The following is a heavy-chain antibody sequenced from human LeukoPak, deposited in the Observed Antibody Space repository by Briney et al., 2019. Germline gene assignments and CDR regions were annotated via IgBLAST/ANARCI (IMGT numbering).Heavy chain of an antibody. D-gene: IGHD2-2*01. CDR3: ARDLAEYCSSTSCQYGGGYFDL. CDR2: ISAYNGNT. V-gene: IGHV1-18*01. CDR1: GYTFTSYG. Sequence: ASVKVSCKASGYTFTSYGISWVRQAPGQGLEWMGWISAYNGNTNYAQKLQGRVTMTTDTSRSTAYMELRSLRSDDTAVYCCARDLAEYCSSTSCQYGGGYFDLWGRGTLVTVSS. J-gene: IGHJ2*01.